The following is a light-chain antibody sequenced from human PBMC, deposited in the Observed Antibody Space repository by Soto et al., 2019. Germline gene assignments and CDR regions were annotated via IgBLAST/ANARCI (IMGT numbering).Light chain of an antibody. CDR3: SSYTTSSTPPYV. CDR2: EVS. J-gene: IGLJ1*01. Sequence: QSVLTQPASVSGSPGQSITISCTGTSIDVGDYNYVSWYQHHPGKAPKLIIYEVSNRPSGVSNRFSGSSSDNTASLAISGLLPDDEADYYCSSYTTSSTPPYVFGTGTKVTVL. CDR1: SIDVGDYNY. V-gene: IGLV2-14*01.